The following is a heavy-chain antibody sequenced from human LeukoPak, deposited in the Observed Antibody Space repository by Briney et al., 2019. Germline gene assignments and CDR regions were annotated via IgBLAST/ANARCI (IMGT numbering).Heavy chain of an antibody. D-gene: IGHD6-19*01. Sequence: ASVKVSCKTSGYTFSRYAMHWVRQAPGQRLEWMGCINGDNGNREYSPKFQGRVTFTRDTSARTGYVELSSLTSEDMAVFYCVRGGPNSGGWTLDHWGQGTLVSVSS. CDR3: VRGGPNSGGWTLDH. CDR2: INGDNGNR. J-gene: IGHJ4*02. CDR1: GYTFSRYA. V-gene: IGHV1-3*03.